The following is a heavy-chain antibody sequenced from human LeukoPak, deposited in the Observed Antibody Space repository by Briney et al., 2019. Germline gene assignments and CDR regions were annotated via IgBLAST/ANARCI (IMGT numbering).Heavy chain of an antibody. D-gene: IGHD3-3*01. CDR3: ARGRNYDFWSGYYYYYYGMDV. J-gene: IGHJ6*02. CDR1: GYTFTSYA. CDR2: INTNTGNP. Sequence: ASVKVSCKASGYTFTSYAMNWVRQAPGQGLEWMGWINTNTGNPTYAQGFTGRFVFSLDTSVSTAYLQISSLKAEDTAVYYCARGRNYDFWSGYYYYYYGMDVWGQGTTVTVSS. V-gene: IGHV7-4-1*02.